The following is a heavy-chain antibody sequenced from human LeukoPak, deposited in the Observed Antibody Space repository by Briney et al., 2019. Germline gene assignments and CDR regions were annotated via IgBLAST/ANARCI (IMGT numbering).Heavy chain of an antibody. V-gene: IGHV3-23*01. CDR3: TTHEAIVVVPAALRAYYYYYMDV. Sequence: PGGSLRLSCAASGFTFSSYGMSWVRQAPGKGLEWVSAISGSTGSTWHADSVKGRFTISRDDSKNTLYLQMNSLKTEDTAVYYCTTHEAIVVVPAALRAYYYYYMDVWGKGTTVTISS. J-gene: IGHJ6*03. CDR2: ISGSTGST. D-gene: IGHD2-2*01. CDR1: GFTFSSYG.